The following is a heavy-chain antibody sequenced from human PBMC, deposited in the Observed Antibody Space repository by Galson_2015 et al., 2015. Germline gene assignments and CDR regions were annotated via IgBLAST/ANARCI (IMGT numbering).Heavy chain of an antibody. CDR2: IYPGDSDT. Sequence: LEWMGLIYPGDSDTRYSPSFQGQVTISADKSISTAYLQWSSLKASDTAMYYCARHDVLIAAAMGGSNYYGMDVWGQGTTVTVSS. J-gene: IGHJ6*02. CDR3: ARHDVLIAAAMGGSNYYGMDV. V-gene: IGHV5-51*01. D-gene: IGHD6-25*01.